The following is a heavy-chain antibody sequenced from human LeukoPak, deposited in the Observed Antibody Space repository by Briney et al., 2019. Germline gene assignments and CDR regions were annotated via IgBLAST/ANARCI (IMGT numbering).Heavy chain of an antibody. V-gene: IGHV3-33*01. Sequence: GGSLRLSCAASGFIFRSYGMHWVRQAPGKGLEWVAVIWYDGSNKYYVDSVKGRFTISRDNSKNTLYLQINSLRAEDMAVYYCARESGSSRFFDYWGQGTLVTVSS. J-gene: IGHJ4*02. D-gene: IGHD6-6*01. CDR1: GFIFRSYG. CDR3: ARESGSSRFFDY. CDR2: IWYDGSNK.